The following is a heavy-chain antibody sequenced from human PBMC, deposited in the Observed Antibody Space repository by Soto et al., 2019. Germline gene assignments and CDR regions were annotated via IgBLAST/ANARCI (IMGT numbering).Heavy chain of an antibody. CDR2: IHDSGRS. CDR1: SDSITNYY. V-gene: IGHV4-59*01. CDR3: ARVGGTRGWY. D-gene: IGHD2-15*01. J-gene: IGHJ4*02. Sequence: QVQLQESGPGLVKPSETLSLTCTVSSDSITNYYWSWIRQSPGKGLEWIGYIHDSGRSNYNPSLKSRVKISVDTHKKQFSLKLNSVTAADRAVYYCARVGGTRGWYWGQGTLVTVSS.